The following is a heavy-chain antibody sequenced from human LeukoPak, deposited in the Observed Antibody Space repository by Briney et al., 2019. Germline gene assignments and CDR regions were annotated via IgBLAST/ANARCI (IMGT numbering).Heavy chain of an antibody. V-gene: IGHV1-46*01. CDR2: ISPSGAST. D-gene: IGHD3-9*01. CDR1: GYTFTSNY. Sequence: ASVKVSCKSFGYTFTSNYMHWVRQAPGQGPEWMGVISPSGASTTYAQTFQGRVTLTRDMSTSTDYLELSSLRSEDTAVYYCAREGWLTGYYAGGPDYWGQGTLVTVSS. CDR3: AREGWLTGYYAGGPDY. J-gene: IGHJ4*02.